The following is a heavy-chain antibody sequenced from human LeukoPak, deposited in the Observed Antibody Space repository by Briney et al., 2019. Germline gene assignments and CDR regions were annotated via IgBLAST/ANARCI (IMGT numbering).Heavy chain of an antibody. D-gene: IGHD1-26*01. J-gene: IGHJ4*02. V-gene: IGHV3-21*01. CDR3: ARGRGSYSLDY. Sequence: GGSLRLSCAASGFTFSSYSMNWVRQAPGKGLEWVSSISSSSSYIYYADSVKGRFTISRDNSKNTLYLQMNSLRAEDTAVYYCARGRGSYSLDYWGQGTLVTVSS. CDR1: GFTFSSYS. CDR2: ISSSSSYI.